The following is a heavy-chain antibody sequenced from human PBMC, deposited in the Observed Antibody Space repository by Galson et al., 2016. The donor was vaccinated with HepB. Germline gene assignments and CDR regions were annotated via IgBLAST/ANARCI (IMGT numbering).Heavy chain of an antibody. CDR1: GVSISDSHW. J-gene: IGHJ4*02. CDR2: IYHGGNT. CDR3: AKSPYLWGPYRRFDS. V-gene: IGHV4-4*02. D-gene: IGHD3-16*02. Sequence: SETLSLTCAVSGVSISDSHWWTWVRQPPGKGLEWVGEIYHGGNTNSNPALKSRVTVSVDKSKNQFSLKMTFVTAADTAVYYCAKSPYLWGPYRRFDSWGQGTLVTVS.